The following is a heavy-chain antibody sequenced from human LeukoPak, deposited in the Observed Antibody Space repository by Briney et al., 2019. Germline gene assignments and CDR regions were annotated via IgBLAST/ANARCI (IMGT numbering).Heavy chain of an antibody. D-gene: IGHD5-12*01. CDR2: ISSSGSTI. CDR3: ARESGGYDFNVRWFDP. J-gene: IGHJ5*02. V-gene: IGHV3-48*03. Sequence: PGGSLRLSCAASGFTFSSYEMNWVRQAPGKGLEWVSYISSSGSTIYYADSVKGRFTISRDNAKNSLYLQMNSLRAEDTAVYYCARESGGYDFNVRWFDPWGQGTLVTVSS. CDR1: GFTFSSYE.